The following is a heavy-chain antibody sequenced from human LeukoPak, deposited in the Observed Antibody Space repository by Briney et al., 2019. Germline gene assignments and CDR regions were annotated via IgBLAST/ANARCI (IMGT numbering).Heavy chain of an antibody. D-gene: IGHD3-3*01. CDR3: ARIPYDFWSGPYFDY. V-gene: IGHV3-48*01. CDR1: GFAFSSYS. J-gene: IGHJ4*02. Sequence: PGGSLRLSCAASGFAFSSYSMNWVRQAPGKGLEWVSYISSSSSTIYYADSVKGRFTISRDNAKNSLYLQMNGLRAEDTAVYYCARIPYDFWSGPYFDYWGQGTLVTVSS. CDR2: ISSSSSTI.